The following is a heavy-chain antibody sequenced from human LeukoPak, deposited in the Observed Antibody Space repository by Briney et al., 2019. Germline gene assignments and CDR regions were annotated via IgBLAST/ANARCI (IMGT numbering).Heavy chain of an antibody. J-gene: IGHJ5*01. Sequence: GGSLTLSCAASGVTFSSYGMHSVRNAPGKGREWGAVIWYDGSNKYHAASVKGRFTISRDNSKNTLYLQMNSLRAEDTAVYYCARDSPRNYDSWGQGTPVTVSS. D-gene: IGHD1-14*01. CDR2: IWYDGSNK. V-gene: IGHV3-33*01. CDR1: GVTFSSYG. CDR3: ARDSPRNYDS.